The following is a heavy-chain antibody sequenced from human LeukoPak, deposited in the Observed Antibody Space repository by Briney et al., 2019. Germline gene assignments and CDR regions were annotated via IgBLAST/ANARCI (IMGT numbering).Heavy chain of an antibody. CDR3: AAESERWLVRS. CDR1: GGSISSYY. V-gene: IGHV4-4*07. D-gene: IGHD6-19*01. CDR2: IYSSGST. J-gene: IGHJ4*02. Sequence: SETLSLTCTVSGGSISSYYWSWIRQPAGKGLEWIGRIYSSGSTNYNPSLKSRVTMSVDRSKNQFSLKLSSVTAADTAVYYCAAESERWLVRSWGQGTLVTVSS.